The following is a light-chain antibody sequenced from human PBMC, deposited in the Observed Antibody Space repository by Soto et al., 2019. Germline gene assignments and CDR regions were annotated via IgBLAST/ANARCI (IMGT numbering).Light chain of an antibody. CDR3: NSYTTTTPWV. Sequence: QSALTQPASVSGSPGQSITISCTGTSSDVGSSWYVSWYQQHPGKAPKLIIYDVNNRPSGVSHRFSGSKSGNTASLTISGLQAEDEADYYCNSYTTTTPWVFGGGTKLTVL. J-gene: IGLJ2*01. CDR2: DVN. V-gene: IGLV2-14*01. CDR1: SSDVGSSWY.